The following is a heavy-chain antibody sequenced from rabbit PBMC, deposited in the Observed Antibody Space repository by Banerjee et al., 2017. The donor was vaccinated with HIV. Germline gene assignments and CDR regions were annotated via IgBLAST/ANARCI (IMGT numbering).Heavy chain of an antibody. J-gene: IGHJ4*01. CDR2: IYGGKGST. Sequence: QLKETGGGLVQPGGSLTLSCKASGFDFSSYYMSWVRQAPGKGLEWIGIIYGGKGSTDYASWVNGRFTISSDNAQNTVDLQMNSLTAADTATYFCARDLAGVIGWNFNLWGPGTLVTVS. CDR3: ARDLAGVIGWNFNL. V-gene: IGHV1S7*01. D-gene: IGHD4-1*01. CDR1: GFDFSSYY.